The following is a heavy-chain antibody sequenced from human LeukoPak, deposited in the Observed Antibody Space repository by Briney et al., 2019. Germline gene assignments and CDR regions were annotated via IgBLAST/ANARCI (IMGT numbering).Heavy chain of an antibody. CDR1: GGSFSGYY. D-gene: IGHD6-19*01. V-gene: IGHV4-34*01. J-gene: IGHJ6*03. CDR2: INHSGST. CDR3: ARGKPVAGTRYYYYYYYMDV. Sequence: PSETLSVTCAVYGGSFSGYYWSWIRQPLGKGLEWIGEINHSGSTNYYPSLKSRVTISVDTSKNQFSLKLSSVTAADTAVYYCARGKPVAGTRYYYYYYYMDVWGKGTTVTVSS.